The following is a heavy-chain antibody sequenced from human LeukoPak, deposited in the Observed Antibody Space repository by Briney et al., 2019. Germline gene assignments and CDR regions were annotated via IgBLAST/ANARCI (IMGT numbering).Heavy chain of an antibody. J-gene: IGHJ6*02. D-gene: IGHD3-10*01. CDR3: AKDPWFEYYYGMDV. CDR2: ISGSGGST. Sequence: PGGSLRLSCAASGFTFSSYAMSWVRQAPGEGLEGVSAISGSGGSTYYADSVKGRFTISRDNSKNTLYLQMNSLRAEDTAVYYCAKDPWFEYYYGMDVWGQGTTVTVSS. V-gene: IGHV3-23*01. CDR1: GFTFSSYA.